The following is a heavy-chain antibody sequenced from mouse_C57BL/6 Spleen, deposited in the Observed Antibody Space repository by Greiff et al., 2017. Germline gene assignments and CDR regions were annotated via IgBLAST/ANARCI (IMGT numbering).Heavy chain of an antibody. CDR3: ARGGEDSSGYVPAWFAY. CDR2: IDPSDSET. J-gene: IGHJ3*01. Sequence: QVQLQQPGAELVRPGSSVKLSCKASGYTFTSYWMHWVKQRPIQGLEWIGNIDPSDSETHYNQKFKDKATLTVDKSSSTAYMQLSSLTSEDSAVSYCARGGEDSSGYVPAWFAYWGQGTLVTVSA. V-gene: IGHV1-52*01. CDR1: GYTFTSYW. D-gene: IGHD3-2*02.